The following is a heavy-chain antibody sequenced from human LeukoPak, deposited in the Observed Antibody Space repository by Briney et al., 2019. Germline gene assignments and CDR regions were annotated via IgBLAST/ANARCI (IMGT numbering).Heavy chain of an antibody. CDR3: ARDARGWSGFDY. D-gene: IGHD3-3*01. V-gene: IGHV4-4*07. CDR1: GGSLSSYY. J-gene: IGHJ4*02. Sequence: KPSETLSLTCSVSGGSLSSYYWGWIRQPAGEGREWIGRIYTTGNTDYNPSLKSRVTMSVDTSKNQFSLNLSSVTAADTAVYYCARDARGWSGFDYWGQGTLVTVSS. CDR2: IYTTGNT.